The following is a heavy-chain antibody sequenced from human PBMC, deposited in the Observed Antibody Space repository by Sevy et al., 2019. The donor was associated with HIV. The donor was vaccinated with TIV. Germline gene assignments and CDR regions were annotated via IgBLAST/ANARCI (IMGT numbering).Heavy chain of an antibody. CDR2: ISYDGSNK. J-gene: IGHJ4*02. CDR1: GFTFNTYG. Sequence: GGSLRLSCAASGFTFNTYGLHWVRQAPGKGLEWVAVISYDGSNKYYADSVKGRFTISRDNAKNTLYLQLNSLRDEDTAVYYCAKETQSLVWRATSYFDYWGQGTLVTVSS. V-gene: IGHV3-30*18. D-gene: IGHD1-26*01. CDR3: AKETQSLVWRATSYFDY.